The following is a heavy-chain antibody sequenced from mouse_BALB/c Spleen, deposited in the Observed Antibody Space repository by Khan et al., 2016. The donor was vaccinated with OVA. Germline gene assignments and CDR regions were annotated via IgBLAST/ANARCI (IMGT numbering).Heavy chain of an antibody. Sequence: EVQLVESGGGVVKPGGSLKLSCSASGFTFSSFAMSWVRQTPEKRLEWVATISSGGHYTFSPDSVKGRFTISRDNARNTLYLQMSSLRSEDTAMYYCARSFVDYYGMDYWGQGTSVTVSS. CDR2: ISSGGHYT. CDR3: ARSFVDYYGMDY. J-gene: IGHJ4*01. CDR1: GFTFSSFA. V-gene: IGHV5-9-3*01.